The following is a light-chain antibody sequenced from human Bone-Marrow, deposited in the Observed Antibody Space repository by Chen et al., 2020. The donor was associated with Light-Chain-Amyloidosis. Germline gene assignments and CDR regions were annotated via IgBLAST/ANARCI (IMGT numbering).Light chain of an antibody. CDR3: QVWDSSSDRPV. J-gene: IGLJ3*02. CDR1: NIGSTS. V-gene: IGLV3-21*02. Sequence: SYVLTQPSSVSVAPGQTATIACGGNNIGSTSVHWYQQTPGQAPLLVVYDDSDRPSGIPERLSGSNSVNTATLTISRVEAGDEADYYCQVWDSSSDRPVFGGGTKLTVL. CDR2: DDS.